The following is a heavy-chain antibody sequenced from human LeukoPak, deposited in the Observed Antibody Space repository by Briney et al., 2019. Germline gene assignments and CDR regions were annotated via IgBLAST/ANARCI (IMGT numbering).Heavy chain of an antibody. J-gene: IGHJ4*02. Sequence: PGGSLRLSCAASGFTFSSYWMSWVRQAPGKGLEWVANIKQDGSEKYYVDSVKGRFTISRDNAKNSLYLQMNSLRAEDTAVYYCARSRKGSGYNRGYYFDYWRQGTLVTVSS. CDR1: GFTFSSYW. V-gene: IGHV3-7*01. CDR3: ARSRKGSGYNRGYYFDY. D-gene: IGHD3-22*01. CDR2: IKQDGSEK.